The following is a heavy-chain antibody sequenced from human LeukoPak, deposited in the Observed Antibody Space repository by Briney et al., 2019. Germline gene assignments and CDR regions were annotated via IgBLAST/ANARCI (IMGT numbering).Heavy chain of an antibody. V-gene: IGHV4-59*12. CDR2: IYYSGST. Sequence: SETLSLTCTVSGGSISSYYWSWIRQPPGKGLEWIGYIYYSGSTNYNPSLKSRVTISVDTSKNQFSLKLSSVTAADTAVYYCARAPGYSSGWYVFPWGQGTLVTVSS. J-gene: IGHJ5*02. CDR1: GGSISSYY. D-gene: IGHD6-19*01. CDR3: ARAPGYSSGWYVFP.